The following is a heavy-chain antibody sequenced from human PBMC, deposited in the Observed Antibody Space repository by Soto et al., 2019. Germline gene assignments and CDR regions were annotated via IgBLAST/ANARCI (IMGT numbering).Heavy chain of an antibody. CDR2: VTANGGST. CDR1: GFTFSVYA. J-gene: IGHJ6*02. CDR3: ASRGVGDCAISCYYYGRDA. Sequence: GGSLRLSCAATGFTFSVYAMTWVRQAPGTGLEWVSAVTANGGSTYSADSVKGRFTISRDNSKNTLFLQMNSLRAEDTAVYHRASRGVGDCAISCYYYGRDAWARGTTVTVSS. D-gene: IGHD2-21*02. V-gene: IGHV3-23*01.